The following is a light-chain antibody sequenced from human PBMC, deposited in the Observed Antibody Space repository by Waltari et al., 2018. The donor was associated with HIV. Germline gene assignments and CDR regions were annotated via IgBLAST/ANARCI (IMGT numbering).Light chain of an antibody. J-gene: IGLJ2*01. V-gene: IGLV2-14*01. Sequence: QSALTQPASVSGSPGQSITISCTGASSDVGYYKYVSWYQQYLGKAPKLIIYEVSNRPSGVSNRFSGSKSGNTASLTISGLQAEDEADYYCSSYTTRSTVLFGGGTKLTVL. CDR2: EVS. CDR1: SSDVGYYKY. CDR3: SSYTTRSTVL.